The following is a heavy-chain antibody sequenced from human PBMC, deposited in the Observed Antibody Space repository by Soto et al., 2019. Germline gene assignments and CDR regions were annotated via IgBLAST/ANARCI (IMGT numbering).Heavy chain of an antibody. CDR1: GFTFSGKT. D-gene: IGHD2-2*02. J-gene: IGHJ4*02. CDR2: IAPDGSQI. CDR3: ATDIHATWLLNS. Sequence: QVHLVESGGGVVQPGRSLRLSCAASGFTFSGKTMYWVRQAPGKGLEWVALIAPDGSQIYYADSVKGRFTISRDNSKSTLSPQMDSLRAEDTSLYLCATDIHATWLLNSWGQGTLVIVSA. V-gene: IGHV3-30-3*01.